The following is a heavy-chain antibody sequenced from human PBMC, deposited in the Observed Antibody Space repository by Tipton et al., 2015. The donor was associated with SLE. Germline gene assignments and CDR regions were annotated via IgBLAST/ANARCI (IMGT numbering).Heavy chain of an antibody. J-gene: IGHJ3*02. CDR1: GFTLSTYA. CDR2: IWYDENQK. Sequence: RSLRLSCEASGFTLSTYAMHWVRQAPGKGLEWVAVIWYDENQKDYGDSVKGRFSISRDNSKNTLYLQLNSLRAKDTAVYYCARYRGGYGDFDSAGIFVFDMWGQGTMVTVSS. CDR3: ARYRGGYGDFDSAGIFVFDM. D-gene: IGHD4-17*01. V-gene: IGHV3-33*01.